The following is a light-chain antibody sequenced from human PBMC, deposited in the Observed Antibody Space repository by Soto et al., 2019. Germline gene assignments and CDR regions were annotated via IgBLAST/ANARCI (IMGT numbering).Light chain of an antibody. Sequence: DIQMTQSPSSVSASVGDRVTITCRASQAIDSWLAWYQQKPGKAPKLLIYDASNLETGVPSRFSGSGYGTDFTFTISSLQPEDIATYYCQQYDNVFTFGQGTRLEIK. CDR2: DAS. J-gene: IGKJ5*01. CDR1: QAIDSW. V-gene: IGKV1-33*01. CDR3: QQYDNVFT.